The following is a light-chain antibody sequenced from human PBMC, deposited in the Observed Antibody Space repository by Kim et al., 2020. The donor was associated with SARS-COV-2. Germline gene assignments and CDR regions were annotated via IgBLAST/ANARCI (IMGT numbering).Light chain of an antibody. V-gene: IGKV3-11*01. Sequence: LSLFKGERATLSCRASQSVSAYLAWYQQTPGQPPRLLIYDASIRATGIPVRFSGSGFGTAFTLSITSLAPEDSAIYYCQQRGNWTFGQGTKVDIK. CDR3: QQRGNWT. J-gene: IGKJ1*01. CDR2: DAS. CDR1: QSVSAY.